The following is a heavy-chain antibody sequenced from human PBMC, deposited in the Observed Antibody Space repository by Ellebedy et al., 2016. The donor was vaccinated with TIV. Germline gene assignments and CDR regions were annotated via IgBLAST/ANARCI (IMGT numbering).Heavy chain of an antibody. CDR3: AKMGLRIAGDY. D-gene: IGHD2/OR15-2a*01. J-gene: IGHJ4*02. Sequence: GESLKISCAASGFTFSSYAMSWVRQAPGKGLEWVSVISTSGGTTYYADSVKGRITISRDNSKNTLYLQMNSLRAEDTAVYYCAKMGLRIAGDYWGQGTLVTVSS. CDR1: GFTFSSYA. CDR2: ISTSGGTT. V-gene: IGHV3-23*01.